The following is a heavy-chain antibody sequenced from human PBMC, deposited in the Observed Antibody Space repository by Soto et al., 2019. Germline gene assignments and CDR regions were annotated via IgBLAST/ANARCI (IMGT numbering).Heavy chain of an antibody. CDR2: IKEDGSEK. CDR3: GEKGSRTWHTWAFDV. V-gene: IGHV3-7*01. J-gene: IGHJ3*01. Sequence: GGSLRLSCAASGFIFSDYWMNWVRQAPGKGLEWVANIKEDGSEKYYVDSVKGRFIVSRDNANNSLYLQMNSLRAEDTAMYYCGEKGSRTWHTWAFDVWGQGTMVTVSS. D-gene: IGHD6-13*01. CDR1: GFIFSDYW.